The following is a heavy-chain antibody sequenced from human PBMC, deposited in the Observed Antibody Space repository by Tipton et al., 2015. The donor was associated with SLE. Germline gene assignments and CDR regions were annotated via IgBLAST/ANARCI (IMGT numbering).Heavy chain of an antibody. CDR2: IKRKSDGGTA. CDR3: TTVSFN. Sequence: GSLRLSCAASGLSFTDAWMTWVRQAPGKGLEWVGLIKRKSDGGTADYAAPVKGRFTISRDDSKNTLYLQMNNVKTEDTGVYYCTTVSFNWGQGTLVTVSS. J-gene: IGHJ4*02. CDR1: GLSFTDAW. V-gene: IGHV3-15*01.